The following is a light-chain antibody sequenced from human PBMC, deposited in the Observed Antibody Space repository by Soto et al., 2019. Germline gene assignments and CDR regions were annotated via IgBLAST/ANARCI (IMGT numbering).Light chain of an antibody. V-gene: IGKV1-27*01. Sequence: DIQMTQSPSSLSASVGDRVTITCRASQDISDYLAWYQQKPGQVPKLLISAASTLQSGVPSRFRGSASGTDFTLTITGLQPDDFATYYCQQLTNFRFTFGQGTKLDIK. CDR3: QQLTNFRFT. CDR1: QDISDY. CDR2: AAS. J-gene: IGKJ2*01.